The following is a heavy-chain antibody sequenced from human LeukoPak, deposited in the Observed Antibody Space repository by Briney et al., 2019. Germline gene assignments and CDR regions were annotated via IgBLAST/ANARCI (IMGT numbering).Heavy chain of an antibody. CDR2: ISSSSIYI. J-gene: IGHJ4*02. V-gene: IGHV3-21*01. Sequence: GGSLRLSCAASGFIFSSYSMNWVRQAPGKGLEWVSSISSSSIYIYYADSVKGRFTISRDNAKNSLCLQMNSLRAEDTAVYYCAREMGGYPFDYWGQGTLVTVSS. D-gene: IGHD5-12*01. CDR3: AREMGGYPFDY. CDR1: GFIFSSYS.